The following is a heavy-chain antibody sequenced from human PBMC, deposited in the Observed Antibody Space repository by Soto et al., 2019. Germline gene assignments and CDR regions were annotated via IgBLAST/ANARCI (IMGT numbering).Heavy chain of an antibody. J-gene: IGHJ6*02. CDR3: AKGGATSWYLV. V-gene: IGHV3-23*01. D-gene: IGHD6-13*01. CDR2: MNGDGAFI. CDR1: GFSFYNSA. Sequence: EVQLLESGGDLVQPGGSLRLSGAASGFSFYNSAMSWVRQAPGKGLEWVSSMNGDGAFIFYADSVKGRYTISRDNSKDTVYLQMSRLRDDDMATYVCAKGGATSWYLVWGQGTTVTVS.